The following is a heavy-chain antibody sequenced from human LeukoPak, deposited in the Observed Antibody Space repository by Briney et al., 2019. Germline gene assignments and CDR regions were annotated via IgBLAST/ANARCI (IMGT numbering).Heavy chain of an antibody. CDR2: IIPIFGTA. V-gene: IGHV1-69*13. CDR1: GGTFSSYA. J-gene: IGHJ6*02. CDR3: ARNPNDVSAAGTGAYYYYYGMDV. D-gene: IGHD6-13*01. Sequence: SVKVSCKASGGTFSSYAVSWVRQAPGQGVEWTGGIIPIFGTANYAQKFQGRVTITADESTSTAYMELSSLRSEDTAVYYCARNPNDVSAAGTGAYYYYYGMDVWGQGTTVTVSS.